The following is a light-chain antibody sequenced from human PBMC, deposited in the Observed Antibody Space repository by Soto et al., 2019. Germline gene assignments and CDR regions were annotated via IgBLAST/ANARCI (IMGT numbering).Light chain of an antibody. CDR3: QQYKSYPWT. V-gene: IGKV1-5*03. CDR1: QSIGNW. J-gene: IGKJ1*01. CDR2: EAS. Sequence: IRMTQSPSTQSASIGDRVTITCRASQSIGNWLAWYQQKPGRAPKFLMYEASSLESGVPSRFSGSGSGTELTLTISGLQPDDFATYYCQQYKSYPWTFGQGTKVEIK.